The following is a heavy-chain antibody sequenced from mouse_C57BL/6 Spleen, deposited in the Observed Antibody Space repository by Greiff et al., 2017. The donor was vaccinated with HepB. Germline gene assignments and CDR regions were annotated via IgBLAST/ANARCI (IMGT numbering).Heavy chain of an antibody. CDR1: GFTFTDYY. V-gene: IGHV7-3*01. CDR2: IRNKANGYTT. D-gene: IGHD1-1*01. CDR3: ATTVVATYYFDY. J-gene: IGHJ2*01. Sequence: EVQGVESGGGLVQPGGSLSLSCAASGFTFTDYYMSWVRQPPGKALEWLGFIRNKANGYTTEYSASVKGRFTISRDNSQSILYLQMNALRAEDSATNYCATTVVATYYFDYWGQGTTLTVSS.